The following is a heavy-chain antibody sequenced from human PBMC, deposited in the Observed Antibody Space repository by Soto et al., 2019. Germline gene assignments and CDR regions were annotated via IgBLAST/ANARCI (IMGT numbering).Heavy chain of an antibody. CDR1: GFSLSNARMG. V-gene: IGHV2-26*01. CDR2: IFSNAEK. Sequence: QVTLKESGPVLVKPTETLTLTCTVSGFSLSNARMGVSWIRQPPGKALEWLAHIFSNAEKSYSTSLKSRLTISKDTSKSQVVLTMTNMDPVDTATYYCARIRSLDYSKSGWFDPWGQGTLVTVSS. CDR3: ARIRSLDYSKSGWFDP. D-gene: IGHD4-4*01. J-gene: IGHJ5*02.